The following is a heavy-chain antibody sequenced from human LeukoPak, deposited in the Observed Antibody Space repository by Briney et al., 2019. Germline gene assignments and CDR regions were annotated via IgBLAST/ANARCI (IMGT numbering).Heavy chain of an antibody. J-gene: IGHJ3*02. CDR1: GFTFSSYA. Sequence: GGSLRLSCAASGFTFSSYALTWVRQAPGKGLEWVSVISGSGGNTYYADSVKGRFTISRDNSKNTLYLQMNSLRAEDTAVYYCAKDPYCSSTSCYEADAFDIWGQGTMVTVSS. V-gene: IGHV3-23*01. D-gene: IGHD2-2*01. CDR3: AKDPYCSSTSCYEADAFDI. CDR2: ISGSGGNT.